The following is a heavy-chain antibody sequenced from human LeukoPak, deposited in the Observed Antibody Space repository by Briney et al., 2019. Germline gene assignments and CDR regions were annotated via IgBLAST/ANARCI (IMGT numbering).Heavy chain of an antibody. Sequence: PGGSLRLSCAASGFTFNIFAMSWVRQAPGKGLEWVSAITGSGGSTYYADSVRGRFTISRDNSKNTLYLQMNSQRAEDTAVYYCAKTAGNFDYWGQGTLVTVSS. J-gene: IGHJ4*02. CDR2: ITGSGGST. V-gene: IGHV3-23*01. CDR1: GFTFNIFA. CDR3: AKTAGNFDY.